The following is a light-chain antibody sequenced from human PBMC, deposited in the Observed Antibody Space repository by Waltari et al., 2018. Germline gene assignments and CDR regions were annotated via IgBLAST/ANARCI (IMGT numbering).Light chain of an antibody. J-gene: IGLJ3*02. CDR3: RLYYGGAWV. CDR2: STI. V-gene: IGLV7-43*01. CDR1: TGAVTNNFY. Sequence: QTVATQEPSLTVSPGGTVTLTCGSSTGAVTNNFYPNWSQQKPGQAPRALIYSTINKHAWTPARFSGSLLGGKAALTLSGVRPEDEAEYYFRLYYGGAWVFGGGTKLTVL.